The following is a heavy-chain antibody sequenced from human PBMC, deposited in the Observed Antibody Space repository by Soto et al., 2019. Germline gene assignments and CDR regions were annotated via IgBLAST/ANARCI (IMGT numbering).Heavy chain of an antibody. Sequence: GGSLRLSCAASGFTFSSYAMSWVRQAPGKGLEWVSAISGSGGSTYYADSVEGRFTISRDNSKNTLYLQMNSLRAEDTAVYYCAKGGTRGITIFGVVPLYYMDVSGKGTTVTVS. CDR2: ISGSGGST. CDR3: AKGGTRGITIFGVVPLYYMDV. V-gene: IGHV3-23*01. CDR1: GFTFSSYA. J-gene: IGHJ6*03. D-gene: IGHD3-3*01.